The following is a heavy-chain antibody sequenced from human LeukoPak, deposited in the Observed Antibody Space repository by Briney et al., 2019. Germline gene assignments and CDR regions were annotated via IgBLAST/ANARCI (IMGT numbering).Heavy chain of an antibody. Sequence: GASVKVSCKASGYTFTSYGISWVRQAPGQGLEWMGWISAYNGNTNYAQKLQGRVTMTTDTSTSTAYMELRSLRSDDTAVYYCARARALRTYYYDSSGLYYFDYWGQGTLVTVSS. D-gene: IGHD3-22*01. CDR3: ARARALRTYYYDSSGLYYFDY. V-gene: IGHV1-18*01. J-gene: IGHJ4*02. CDR2: ISAYNGNT. CDR1: GYTFTSYG.